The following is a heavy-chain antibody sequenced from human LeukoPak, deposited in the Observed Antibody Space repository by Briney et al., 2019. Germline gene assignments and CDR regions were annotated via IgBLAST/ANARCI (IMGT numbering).Heavy chain of an antibody. V-gene: IGHV4-34*01. D-gene: IGHD3-3*01. CDR1: GGSFSGYY. Sequence: SETLSLTCAVYGGSFSGYYWSWIRQPPGKGLEWIGEINHSGSTNYNPSLKSRVTISVDTSKNQFSLKLSSVTAADTAVYYCARGRYYDFWSGYHTGFDYWGQGTLVTVSS. CDR2: INHSGST. J-gene: IGHJ4*02. CDR3: ARGRYYDFWSGYHTGFDY.